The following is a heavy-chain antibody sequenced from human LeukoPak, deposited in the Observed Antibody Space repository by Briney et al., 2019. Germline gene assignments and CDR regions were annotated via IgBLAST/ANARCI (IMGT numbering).Heavy chain of an antibody. CDR1: GFTFSHYW. CDR2: INPDGSYK. J-gene: IGHJ4*02. D-gene: IGHD1-1*01. Sequence: GGSLRLSCAASGFTFSHYWMNWIRQAPRIGREWVANINPDGSYKRYVDSAKDRFVVSRDNAKNSLYLQMSGLRVEDTAVYYCAAWGDGGNDWGQGTLVTVSS. CDR3: AAWGDGGND. V-gene: IGHV3-7*05.